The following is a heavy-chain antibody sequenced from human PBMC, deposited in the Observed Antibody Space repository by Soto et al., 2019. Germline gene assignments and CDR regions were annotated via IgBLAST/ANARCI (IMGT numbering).Heavy chain of an antibody. V-gene: IGHV3-23*01. CDR3: AREIPYHYFEA. D-gene: IGHD2-2*01. CDR2: ISASGDRM. J-gene: IGHJ4*02. CDR1: RFTFDTYA. Sequence: GGSLRLSCAASRFTFDTYAMNWVRQAPGKGLEWVSYISASGDRMTYADSVKGRFTISRDNSKNTLYLQMNSLSGDDSAVYYCAREIPYHYFEAWGQGTLVTVSS.